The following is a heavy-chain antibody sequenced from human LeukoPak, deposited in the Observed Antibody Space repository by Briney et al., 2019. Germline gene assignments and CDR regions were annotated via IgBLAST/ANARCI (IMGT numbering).Heavy chain of an antibody. V-gene: IGHV4-34*01. D-gene: IGHD3-10*01. J-gene: IGHJ4*02. Sequence: SETLSLTCAVYGGSFSGYYWSWIRQPPGKGLEWIGEINHSGSTNYNPSLKSRVTISVDTSKNQFSLKLSSVTAADTAVYYCARQAPLLLWFGDKYYFDYWGQGTLVTVSS. CDR2: INHSGST. CDR1: GGSFSGYY. CDR3: ARQAPLLLWFGDKYYFDY.